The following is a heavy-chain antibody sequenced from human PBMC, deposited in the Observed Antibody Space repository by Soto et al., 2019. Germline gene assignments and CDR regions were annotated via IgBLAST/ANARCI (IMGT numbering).Heavy chain of an antibody. D-gene: IGHD3-10*01. V-gene: IGHV1-69*13. Sequence: SVKVSCKASGGTFSSYAISWVRQAPGQGLEWMGGIIPIFGTANYAQKFQGRVTITADESTSTAYMELSSLRYEDTAVYYCALLWFGELLSHDYWGQGTLVTVSS. J-gene: IGHJ4*02. CDR2: IIPIFGTA. CDR3: ALLWFGELLSHDY. CDR1: GGTFSSYA.